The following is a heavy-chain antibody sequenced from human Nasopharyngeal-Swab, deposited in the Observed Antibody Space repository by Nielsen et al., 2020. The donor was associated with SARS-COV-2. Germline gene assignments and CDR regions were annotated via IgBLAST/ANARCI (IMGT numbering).Heavy chain of an antibody. D-gene: IGHD1-26*01. J-gene: IGHJ3*02. CDR2: ISWNSGSI. V-gene: IGHV3-9*01. Sequence: GGSLRLSCAASGFTFDDYAMHWVRQAPGKGLEWVSGISWNSGSIGYADSVKGRFTISRDNAKNSLYLQMNSLRAEDTALYYCAPLGATGYNDAFDIWGQGTMVTVSS. CDR1: GFTFDDYA. CDR3: APLGATGYNDAFDI.